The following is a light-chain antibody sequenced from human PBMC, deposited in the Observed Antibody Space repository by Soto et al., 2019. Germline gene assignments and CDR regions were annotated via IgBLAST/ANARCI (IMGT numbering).Light chain of an antibody. V-gene: IGKV3-11*01. Sequence: EVVLTQSPATLSLSPGDRATLSCRASESIGPYLSWSQQKPGQAPRLLIYDASNRATGIPTRFSGSGSGTDFTLTISSLESEDFAVYFCQHRSYSPSTWTFGQGTKVEIK. J-gene: IGKJ1*01. CDR3: QHRSYSPSTWT. CDR1: ESIGPY. CDR2: DAS.